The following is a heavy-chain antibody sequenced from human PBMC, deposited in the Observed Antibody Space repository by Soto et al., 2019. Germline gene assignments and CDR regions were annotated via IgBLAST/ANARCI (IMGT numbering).Heavy chain of an antibody. CDR3: ARLPGYCCGDSCRFDY. CDR1: GGSMSSSSYY. CDR2: IYYTGSP. D-gene: IGHD2-15*01. J-gene: IGHJ4*02. V-gene: IGHV4-39*01. Sequence: QLQLQESGPGLVKPSETLSLTCTVSGGSMSSSSYYWGWIRQHPGKGMEWIGSIYYTGSPYHNLSLSSRVTFSVDTSKNQFALKLSSVTAADTAVYFCARLPGYCCGDSCRFDYWGQGTLVTVSS.